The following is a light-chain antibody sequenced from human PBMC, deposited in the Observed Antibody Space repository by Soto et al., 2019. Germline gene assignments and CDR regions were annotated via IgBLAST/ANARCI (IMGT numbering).Light chain of an antibody. V-gene: IGKV3-20*01. CDR2: GAS. Sequence: EIVLTQSPGTLSLSPGERATLSCRASQSVRDNNLAWFQQKPGQPPRILLYGASIRATGIPDRFSGGGSGTDFILTISRLEPEEFAVYYCQLYGSSPPYTFGQGTKLEI. CDR1: QSVRDNN. CDR3: QLYGSSPPYT. J-gene: IGKJ2*01.